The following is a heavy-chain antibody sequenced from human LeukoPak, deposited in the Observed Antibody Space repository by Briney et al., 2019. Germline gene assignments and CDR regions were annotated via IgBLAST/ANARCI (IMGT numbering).Heavy chain of an antibody. CDR1: GGSISSSSYY. V-gene: IGHV4-39*01. CDR3: ARLGESGSYYFDY. J-gene: IGHJ4*02. D-gene: IGHD1-26*01. CDR2: IYYSGST. Sequence: SETLSLTCTVSGGSISSSSYYWGWIRQPPGKGLEWIGRIYYSGSTYYNPSLKSRVTISVDTSKNQFSLKLSSVTAADTAVYYCARLGESGSYYFDYWGQGTLVTVSS.